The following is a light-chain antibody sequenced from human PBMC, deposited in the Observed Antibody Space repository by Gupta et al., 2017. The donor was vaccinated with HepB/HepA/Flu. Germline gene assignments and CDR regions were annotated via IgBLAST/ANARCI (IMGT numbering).Light chain of an antibody. J-gene: IGKJ4*01. CDR3: QQYGTSPLT. Sequence: QSPVTRSLSPGESATLSCRASQSVSSTFLTWYQQKPGKAPRLLIYGASSRATGIPDRFSGSGFGTDFTLTISRLEPEDFAVYYCQQYGTSPLTFGGGTKVEVK. CDR1: QSVSSTF. V-gene: IGKV3-20*01. CDR2: GAS.